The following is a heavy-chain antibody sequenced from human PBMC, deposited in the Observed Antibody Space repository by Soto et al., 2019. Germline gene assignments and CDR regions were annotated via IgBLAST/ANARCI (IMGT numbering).Heavy chain of an antibody. CDR1: GGSISSYY. D-gene: IGHD3-3*01. V-gene: IGHV4-59*01. J-gene: IGHJ6*02. Sequence: PSETLSLTCTVSGGSISSYYWSWIRQPPGKGLEWIGDMYYSGSTNYNPSLKSRVTISVDTSKNQFSLKLSSVTAADTAVYYCVRDFWMATMRGRYYYGMDVWGQGATVTVSS. CDR3: VRDFWMATMRGRYYYGMDV. CDR2: MYYSGST.